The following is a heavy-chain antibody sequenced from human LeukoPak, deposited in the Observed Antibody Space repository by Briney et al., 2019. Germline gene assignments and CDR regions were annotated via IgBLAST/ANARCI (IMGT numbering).Heavy chain of an antibody. D-gene: IGHD3-22*01. CDR3: ARGNQYYYDSSGYYYIDAFDI. CDR2: IKQDGSEK. Sequence: GGSLRLSCAASGFTFSSYWMSWVRQAPGKGLEWVANIKQDGSEKYYVDSVKGRFTISRDSAKNSLYLQMNSRRAEDTAVYYCARGNQYYYDSSGYYYIDAFDIWGQGTMVTVSS. CDR1: GFTFSSYW. V-gene: IGHV3-7*01. J-gene: IGHJ3*02.